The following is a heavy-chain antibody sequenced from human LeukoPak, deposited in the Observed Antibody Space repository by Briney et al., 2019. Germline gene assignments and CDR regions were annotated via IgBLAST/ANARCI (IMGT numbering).Heavy chain of an antibody. CDR2: INHSGST. CDR1: GGSFSGYY. V-gene: IGHV4-34*01. D-gene: IGHD6-19*01. J-gene: IGHJ4*02. CDR3: ARELRSSGWYSVYYFDY. Sequence: SETLSLTCAVYGGSFSGYYWSWIRQPPGKGLEWIGEINHSGSTNYNPSLKSRVTISVDTSKNQFSLKLSSVTAADTAVYYCARELRSSGWYSVYYFDYWGQGTLVTVSS.